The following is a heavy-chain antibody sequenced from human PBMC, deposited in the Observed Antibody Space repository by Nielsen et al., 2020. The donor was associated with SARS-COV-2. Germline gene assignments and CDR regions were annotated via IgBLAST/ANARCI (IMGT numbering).Heavy chain of an antibody. J-gene: IGHJ4*02. V-gene: IGHV3-23*01. CDR1: GFTFSDYA. Sequence: GESLKISCAASGFTFSDYAMNWVRQAPGKGLEWVAAVSGSGFTTYHADSVRGRFTISRDKSKNTLILQMNSLRVEDTAVYYCVRVRDDGYYYDTGPFDYWGQGALVTVSS. CDR3: VRVRDDGYYYDTGPFDY. D-gene: IGHD3-22*01. CDR2: VSGSGFTT.